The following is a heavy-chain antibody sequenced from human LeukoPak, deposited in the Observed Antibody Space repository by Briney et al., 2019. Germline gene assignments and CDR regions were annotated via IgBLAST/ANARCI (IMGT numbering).Heavy chain of an antibody. J-gene: IGHJ5*02. V-gene: IGHV4-38-2*02. D-gene: IGHD3-16*01. Sequence: SETLSLTCAVSGYSISSGYYWCWIRPPPRRGLGWIGSIYHSGSTYYNPSLKSRVTIAVDTSKNQSSLKLSSVTAADTAVYYCARDPVGDWFDPGGQGTLVTVSS. CDR3: ARDPVGDWFDP. CDR2: IYHSGST. CDR1: GYSISSGYY.